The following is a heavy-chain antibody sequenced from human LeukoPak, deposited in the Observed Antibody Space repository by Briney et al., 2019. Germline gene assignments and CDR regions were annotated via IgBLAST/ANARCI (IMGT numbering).Heavy chain of an antibody. Sequence: SETLSLTCTVSGGSISSGDYYWSWIRQPPGKGLEWIGYIYYSGSTYYNPSLKSRVTISVDTSKNQFSLKLNSVTPEDTAVYYCARGGGAAGGTGFDFDYWGQGTLVTVSS. CDR2: IYYSGST. V-gene: IGHV4-30-4*08. CDR1: GGSISSGDYY. D-gene: IGHD6-13*01. CDR3: ARGGGAAGGTGFDFDY. J-gene: IGHJ4*02.